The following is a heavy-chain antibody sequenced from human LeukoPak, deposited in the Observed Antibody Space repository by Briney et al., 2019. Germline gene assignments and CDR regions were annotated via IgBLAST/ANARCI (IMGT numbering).Heavy chain of an antibody. D-gene: IGHD2-15*01. V-gene: IGHV4-59*11. CDR1: GGPISSHH. Sequence: SETLSLTCTVSGGPISSHHWSWIRQPPGKGLEWIGYIYYSGKTNYNPSLKSRVTISVDTSKNQFSLKLSSVTAADTAVYYCARVEVAATKAGDYYYYMDVWGKGTTVTVSS. CDR3: ARVEVAATKAGDYYYYMDV. CDR2: IYYSGKT. J-gene: IGHJ6*03.